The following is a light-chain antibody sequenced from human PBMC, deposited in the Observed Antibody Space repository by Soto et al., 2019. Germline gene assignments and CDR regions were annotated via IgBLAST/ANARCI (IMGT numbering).Light chain of an antibody. Sequence: IVLTPSPVTLALSPGERALLSCRASQSVSTSLAWYQHKPGQAPKLFIYDASKRAPGIPARFSGSGSGTDFTLTISSLEPEDIAVYYCQVRDVWPSFGQGTKVDIK. V-gene: IGKV3-11*01. J-gene: IGKJ1*01. CDR2: DAS. CDR3: QVRDVWPS. CDR1: QSVSTS.